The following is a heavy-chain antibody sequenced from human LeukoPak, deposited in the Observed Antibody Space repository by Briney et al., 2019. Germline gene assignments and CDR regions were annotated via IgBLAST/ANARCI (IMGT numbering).Heavy chain of an antibody. Sequence: KPSETLSLTCSVSGGPISSSSYYWGWIRQPPGKGLEWIGSFYYSGGTYYSPSLKSRVTISVDTSRSRFSLQLGSVTAADTAVYYCVRRGFGSGAGYWGQGTLVTVSS. V-gene: IGHV4-39*01. CDR3: VRRGFGSGAGY. CDR2: FYYSGGT. J-gene: IGHJ4*02. CDR1: GGPISSSSYY. D-gene: IGHD2-15*01.